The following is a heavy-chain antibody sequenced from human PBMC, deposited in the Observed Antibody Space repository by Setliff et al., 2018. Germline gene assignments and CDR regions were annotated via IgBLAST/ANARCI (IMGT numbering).Heavy chain of an antibody. CDR3: AREGVDSRSSTDYRYYMDV. CDR1: GYTFTGYY. CDR2: IIPIFGTT. Sequence: SVKVSCKASGYTFTGYYMHWVRQAPGQGLGWMGGIIPIFGTTNYAQKFQGRATIITDESTSTAYMELSSLRSEDTAVYYCAREGVDSRSSTDYRYYMDVWGKGTTVTVSS. V-gene: IGHV1-69*05. D-gene: IGHD6-6*01. J-gene: IGHJ6*03.